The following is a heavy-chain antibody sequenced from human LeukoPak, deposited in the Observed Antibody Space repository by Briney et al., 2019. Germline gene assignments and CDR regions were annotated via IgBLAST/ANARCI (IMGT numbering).Heavy chain of an antibody. D-gene: IGHD5-24*01. V-gene: IGHV3-30*02. CDR3: AKENTRDGYRHFHY. J-gene: IGHJ4*02. CDR1: GFTFSSYG. Sequence: GGSLRLSCKASGFTFSSYGMQWVRQAPGKGLEWAACITYDPKIYYSDSVKGRFTISRDNSENTLYLQMNSLRVEDTAVYYCAKENTRDGYRHFHYWGQGTLVTVSS. CDR2: ITYDPKI.